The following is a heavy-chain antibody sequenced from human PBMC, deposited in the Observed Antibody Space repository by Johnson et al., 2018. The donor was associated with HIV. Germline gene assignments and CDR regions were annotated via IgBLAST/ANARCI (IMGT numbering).Heavy chain of an antibody. J-gene: IGHJ3*02. CDR1: EFTFSSYW. CDR2: IKQDGSEK. Sequence: VQLVESGGGLVQPGGSLRLSCAASEFTFSSYWMHWVRQAPGKGLVWVANIKQDGSEKYYVDSVKGRFTISRDNANNSLHLQMNRLRAEDTAVYYCASPAAGNGGAFDIWGQGTMVTVSS. V-gene: IGHV3-7*01. CDR3: ASPAAGNGGAFDI. D-gene: IGHD1-1*01.